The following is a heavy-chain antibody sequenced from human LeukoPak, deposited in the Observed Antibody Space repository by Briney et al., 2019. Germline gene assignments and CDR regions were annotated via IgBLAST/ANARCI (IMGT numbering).Heavy chain of an antibody. D-gene: IGHD2-15*01. V-gene: IGHV3-33*01. CDR3: AREVVAAMRVYYYYGMDV. Sequence: GGSLRLSCAASGFTFSSYGMHWVRQAPGKGLEWVAVIWYDGSNKYYADSVKGRFTISRDNSKNTLYLQKNSLRAEDTAVYYCAREVVAAMRVYYYYGMDVWGQGTTVTVSS. CDR2: IWYDGSNK. J-gene: IGHJ6*02. CDR1: GFTFSSYG.